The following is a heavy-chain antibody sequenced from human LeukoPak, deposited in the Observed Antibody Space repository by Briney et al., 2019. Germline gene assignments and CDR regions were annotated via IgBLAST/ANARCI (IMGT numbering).Heavy chain of an antibody. V-gene: IGHV3-23*01. CDR3: AKRFRGTSGLYYFDS. CDR1: GFAVGSNY. CDR2: IRGSGDST. J-gene: IGHJ4*02. D-gene: IGHD2/OR15-2a*01. Sequence: GGSLRLSCVASGFAVGSNYMSWVRQPPGEGLEWVSAIRGSGDSTYYAESVKGRFTISRDNSKNTLYLQMNSLRAEDTAVYYCAKRFRGTSGLYYFDSWGQGTLVTVSS.